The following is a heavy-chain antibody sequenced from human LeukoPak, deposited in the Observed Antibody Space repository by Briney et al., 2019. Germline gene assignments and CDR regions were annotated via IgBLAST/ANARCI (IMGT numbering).Heavy chain of an antibody. J-gene: IGHJ6*03. CDR3: ARRDYSNYANYYYYYMDV. V-gene: IGHV4-34*01. CDR2: INHSGIS. D-gene: IGHD4-11*01. Sequence: SETLSLTCAVYGGSFSGYYWSWIRQPPGKGLEWIGEINHSGISNYNPSLKSRVTISVDTSKNEFSLKVSSVTAADTAVYYCARRDYSNYANYYYYYMDVWGKGTTVTVSS. CDR1: GGSFSGYY.